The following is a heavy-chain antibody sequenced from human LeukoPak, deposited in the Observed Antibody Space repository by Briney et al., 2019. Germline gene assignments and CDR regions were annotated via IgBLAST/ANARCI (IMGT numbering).Heavy chain of an antibody. J-gene: IGHJ4*02. CDR1: RFIFSSYA. V-gene: IGHV3-30*04. Sequence: GRSLRLSCAASRFIFSSYAMNWVRQAPGKGLEWVAVISNDGSNSYYADSVKGRFTISRDNSKNTLYLQMNILRAEDTAVYYCARDLTYYYDSSGPPPEDWGQGTLVTVSS. D-gene: IGHD3-22*01. CDR2: ISNDGSNS. CDR3: ARDLTYYYDSSGPPPED.